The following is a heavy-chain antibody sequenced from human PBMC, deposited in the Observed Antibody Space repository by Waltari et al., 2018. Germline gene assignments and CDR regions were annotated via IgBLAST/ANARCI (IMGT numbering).Heavy chain of an antibody. Sequence: QLQLQESGPGLVKPSETLSLTCTVSGGSISSSSYYWGWIRQPPGKGLEWIGSIYYSGSTYYNPSLKSRVTISVDTSKNQFSLKLSSVTAADTAVYYCARDSTRITIFGGWFDPWGQGTLVTVSS. CDR3: ARDSTRITIFGGWFDP. J-gene: IGHJ5*02. V-gene: IGHV4-39*07. CDR1: GGSISSSSYY. CDR2: IYYSGST. D-gene: IGHD3-3*01.